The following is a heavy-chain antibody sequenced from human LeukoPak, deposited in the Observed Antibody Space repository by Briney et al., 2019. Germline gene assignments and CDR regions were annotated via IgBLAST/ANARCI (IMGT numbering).Heavy chain of an antibody. D-gene: IGHD3-22*01. CDR1: GYTFTSYG. V-gene: IGHV1-18*01. CDR3: ARSLIPYDSSGYYPFDC. J-gene: IGHJ4*02. CDR2: ISAYNGNT. Sequence: GASVKVSCKASGYTFTSYGISWVRQAPGQGLEWMGWISAYNGNTNYAQKLQGRVTMTTDTSTSTAYMELRSLRSDDTAVYYCARSLIPYDSSGYYPFDCWGQGTLVTVSS.